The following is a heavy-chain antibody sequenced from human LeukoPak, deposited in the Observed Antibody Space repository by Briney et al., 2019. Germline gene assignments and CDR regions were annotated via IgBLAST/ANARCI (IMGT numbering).Heavy chain of an antibody. CDR3: ARVLPVARRDY. D-gene: IGHD2-2*01. CDR1: GFTFSTYW. J-gene: IGHJ4*02. CDR2: IKQDGSDK. V-gene: IGHV3-7*01. Sequence: GGSLRLSCAASGFTFSTYWMSWVRQAPGKGLEWVANIKQDGSDKFYGDSVKGRFTISRDNAKNSMYLQMSSLSAEDTAIYYCARVLPVARRDYWGQGTLVTVSS.